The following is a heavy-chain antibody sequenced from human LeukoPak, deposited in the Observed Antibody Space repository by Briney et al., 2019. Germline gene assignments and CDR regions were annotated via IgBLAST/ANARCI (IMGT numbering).Heavy chain of an antibody. CDR3: ARDYMDV. J-gene: IGHJ6*03. CDR2: IYVDGST. Sequence: GGSLRLSCAASGFTVSGNYMSWVRQAPGKGLEWVSVIYVDGSTYYADSVKGRFSISRDNSKNTLSLQMNSLRAEDTAVYYCARDYMDVWGKGTTVTVSS. V-gene: IGHV3-53*01. CDR1: GFTVSGNY.